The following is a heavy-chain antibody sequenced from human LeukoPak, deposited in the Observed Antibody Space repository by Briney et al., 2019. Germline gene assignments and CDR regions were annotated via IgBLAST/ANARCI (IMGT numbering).Heavy chain of an antibody. Sequence: GGSLRLSCAASRFTFSSYEMNWVRQAPGKGLEWVSYISSSGRTIYYAGSVKGRFTISRDNAKNSLYLQMNSLRAEDTAVYYCARGRYCSSTSCYVHNFDYWGQGTLVTVSS. D-gene: IGHD2-2*01. V-gene: IGHV3-48*03. J-gene: IGHJ4*02. CDR1: RFTFSSYE. CDR2: ISSSGRTI. CDR3: ARGRYCSSTSCYVHNFDY.